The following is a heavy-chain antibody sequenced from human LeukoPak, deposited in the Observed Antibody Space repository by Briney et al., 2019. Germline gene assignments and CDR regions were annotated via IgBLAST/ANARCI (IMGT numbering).Heavy chain of an antibody. V-gene: IGHV4-59*01. D-gene: IGHD5-18*01. CDR3: ARVEYSKYYFDY. J-gene: IGHJ4*02. CDR1: GGSISSYY. CDR2: IYYSGST. Sequence: SETLSLTCTVSGGSISSYYWSWIRQPPGKGLEWIGYIYYSGSTNYNPSLKSRVTISVDTSKNQFSLKLSSVTAADTAVYYCARVEYSKYYFDYWGQGTLVTVSS.